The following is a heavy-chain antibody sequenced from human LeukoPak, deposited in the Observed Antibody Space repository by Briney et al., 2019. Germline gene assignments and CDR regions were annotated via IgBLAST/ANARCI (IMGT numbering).Heavy chain of an antibody. J-gene: IGHJ6*03. D-gene: IGHD6-13*01. V-gene: IGHV3-7*01. CDR1: GFTFSSYW. CDR3: ARIPAGIATRKGKLYYYYYYMDV. Sequence: PGGSLRLSCAASGFTFSSYWMSWVRQAPGKGLEWVANIKQDGSEKYYVDSRKGRFTISRDNAKNSLYLQMNSLRAEDTAVYYCARIPAGIATRKGKLYYYYYYMDVWGKGTTVTVSS. CDR2: IKQDGSEK.